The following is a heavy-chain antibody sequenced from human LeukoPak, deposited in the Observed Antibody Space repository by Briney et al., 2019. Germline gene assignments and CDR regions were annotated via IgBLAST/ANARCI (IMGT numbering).Heavy chain of an antibody. CDR3: ARSPHHSDFDY. D-gene: IGHD2-21*01. Sequence: SETLSLTCTVSGGSISTYYWNWIRQSPGKGLECIGHIYYSGSTNYNPSLKSRVTISVDTSKNQFSLKLSSVTAADTAVYYCARSPHHSDFDYWGQGTLVTVSS. CDR1: GGSISTYY. J-gene: IGHJ4*02. V-gene: IGHV4-59*08. CDR2: IYYSGST.